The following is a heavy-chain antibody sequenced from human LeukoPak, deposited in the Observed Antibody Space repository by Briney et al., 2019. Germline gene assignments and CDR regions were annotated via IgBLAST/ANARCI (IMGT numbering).Heavy chain of an antibody. CDR3: AREYYDSSGYYYFDY. CDR1: GYTFTRYY. CDR2: INPNSGGT. V-gene: IGHV1-2*02. D-gene: IGHD3-22*01. Sequence: ASVKVSCKASGYTFTRYYMHWVRQAPGQGLEWMGWINPNSGGTNYAQKFQGRVTMTRDTSISTAYMELSRLRSDDTAVYYCAREYYDSSGYYYFDYWGQGTLVTVSS. J-gene: IGHJ4*02.